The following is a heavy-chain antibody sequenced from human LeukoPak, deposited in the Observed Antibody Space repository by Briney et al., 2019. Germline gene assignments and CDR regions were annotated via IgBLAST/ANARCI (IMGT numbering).Heavy chain of an antibody. CDR2: ISGTSSTI. Sequence: GGSLRLSCAASGFTFSSYSMNWVRQAPGKGLEWVSYISGTSSTIYYADSVKGRFTISRDNAKNSLYLQMNSLRAEDTAFYYCARSGDYWGQGTLVTVSS. V-gene: IGHV3-48*04. J-gene: IGHJ4*02. CDR1: GFTFSSYS. CDR3: ARSGDY. D-gene: IGHD7-27*01.